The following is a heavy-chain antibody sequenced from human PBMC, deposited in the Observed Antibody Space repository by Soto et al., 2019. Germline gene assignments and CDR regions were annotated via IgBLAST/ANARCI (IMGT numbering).Heavy chain of an antibody. CDR3: ARSSGLGIDF. D-gene: IGHD6-19*01. CDR2: IWFDGSKK. J-gene: IGHJ4*02. Sequence: QVQLVESGGGVVQPGTSLRLSCAASGFSFNTHGMHWIRQTPAKGLEWVAVIWFDGSKKYYEDSVTGRITISRDNSRSALYLEMDSLRVEDTDVYYCARSSGLGIDFWGQGTLVTVSS. CDR1: GFSFNTHG. V-gene: IGHV3-33*01.